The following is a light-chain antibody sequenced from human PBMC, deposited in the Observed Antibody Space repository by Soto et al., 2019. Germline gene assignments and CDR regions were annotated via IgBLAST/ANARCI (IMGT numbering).Light chain of an antibody. V-gene: IGKV3-15*01. J-gene: IGKJ5*01. Sequence: EMVMTQSPATRVVSPGRRASLSCRASQSVSTTVAWYHQKPGQAPRLLVYGASTRATGIPARFSGSGAGTDFTLTITRLEPEDFAVYYCQQYGSSITFGQGTRLEIK. CDR2: GAS. CDR1: QSVSTT. CDR3: QQYGSSIT.